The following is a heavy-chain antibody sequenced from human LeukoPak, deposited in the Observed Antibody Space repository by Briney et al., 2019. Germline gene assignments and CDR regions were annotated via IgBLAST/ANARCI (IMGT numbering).Heavy chain of an antibody. CDR1: GFTFRDYW. CDR3: ARSGANYYFDY. Sequence: PGGSLRLSCAASGFTFRDYWMHWVRQAPGKGLEWVSSISSSSSYIYYADSVRGRFTISRDNAKNSLYLQMNSLRAEDTAVYYCARSGANYYFDYWGQGTLVTVSS. D-gene: IGHD4/OR15-4a*01. CDR2: ISSSSSYI. J-gene: IGHJ4*02. V-gene: IGHV3-21*01.